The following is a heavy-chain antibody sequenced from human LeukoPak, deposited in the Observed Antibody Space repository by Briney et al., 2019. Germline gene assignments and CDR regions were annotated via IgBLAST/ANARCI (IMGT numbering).Heavy chain of an antibody. D-gene: IGHD3-22*01. CDR2: IKQDGSEK. J-gene: IGHJ4*02. V-gene: IGHV3-7*01. CDR1: GFTFSSYW. Sequence: WGSLRLSCAASGFTFSSYWMSWVRQAPGKGLEWVANIKQDGSEKYYVDFVKGRFTISRDNAKNSLYLQMNSLRAEDTAVYYCARDLYRIVVVPHYFDYWGQGTLVTVSS. CDR3: ARDLYRIVVVPHYFDY.